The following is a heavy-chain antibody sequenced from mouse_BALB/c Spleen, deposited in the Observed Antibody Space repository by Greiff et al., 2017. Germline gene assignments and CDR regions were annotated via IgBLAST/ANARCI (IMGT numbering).Heavy chain of an antibody. D-gene: IGHD2-1*01. V-gene: IGHV1S127*01. CDR1: GYTFTSYW. CDR3: TRGHGNYAMDY. CDR2: IDPSDSYT. J-gene: IGHJ4*01. Sequence: QVQLKQPGAELVKPGASVKMSCKASGYTFTSYWMHWVKQRPGQGLEWIGVIDPSDSYTSYNQKFKGKATLTVDTSSSTAYMQLSSLTSEDSAVYYCTRGHGNYAMDYWGQGTSVTVSS.